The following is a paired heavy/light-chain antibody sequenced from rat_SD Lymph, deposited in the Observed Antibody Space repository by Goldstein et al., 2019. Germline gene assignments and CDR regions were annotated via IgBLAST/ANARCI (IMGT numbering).Heavy chain of an antibody. CDR2: ISSGSSYI. V-gene: IGHV5-34*01. D-gene: IGHD1-9*01. CDR1: GFTFSNYG. CDR3: ARHGDYGYIYFDY. Sequence: EVQLVESGGGLVQPGRSLKLSCVASGFTFSNYGMNWIRQAPGKGLEWVAYISSGSSYIYYAETVKGRFTISRDNAKNTLYLQMTSLRSEDTALYYCARHGDYGYIYFDYWGQGVMVTVSS. J-gene: IGHJ2*01.
Light chain of an antibody. V-gene: IGKV10S9*01. J-gene: IGKJ1*01. CDR1: QGISNN. CDR2: YTS. CDR3: QQDASFPPT. Sequence: DIQMTQSPSSLPASLGERVTISCRASQGISNNLNWYQQKPDGTIKPLIYYTSNLQSGVPSRFSGSGSGTDYSLTISSLEPEDFAMYYCQQDASFPPTFGGGTKLELK.